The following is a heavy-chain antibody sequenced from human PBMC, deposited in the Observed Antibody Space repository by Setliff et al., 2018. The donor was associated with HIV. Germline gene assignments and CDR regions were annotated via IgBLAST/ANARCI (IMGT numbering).Heavy chain of an antibody. CDR3: TRGANWNYIGFFVR. CDR2: IRSKTFGGTA. CDR1: GFMFGDYL. Sequence: GGSLRLSCTASGFMFGDYLMSWVRQAPGKGLEWIGFIRSKTFGGTAEYAASVKGRFTISRDDSISVAYLQLNSLKTDDTAVYYCTRGANWNYIGFFVRWGQGTLVTVSS. J-gene: IGHJ4*02. D-gene: IGHD1-7*01. V-gene: IGHV3-49*04.